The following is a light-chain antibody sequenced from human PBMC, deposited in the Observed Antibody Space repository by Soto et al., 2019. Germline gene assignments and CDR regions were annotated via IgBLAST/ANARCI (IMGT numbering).Light chain of an antibody. J-gene: IGKJ4*01. CDR3: LQDYNYPLT. V-gene: IGKV1-6*01. CDR1: QDITND. CDR2: AAS. Sequence: AIQMTQFPSSLSASVGDRVTITCRASQDITNDLAWYQQKPGKVPKLLIYAASSSQSGVPSRFSGSGSGTDFTLTISSLQPEDFATYYCLQDYNYPLTFGGGTKVEIE.